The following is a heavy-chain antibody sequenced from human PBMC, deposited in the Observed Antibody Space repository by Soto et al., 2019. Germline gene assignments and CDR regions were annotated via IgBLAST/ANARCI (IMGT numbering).Heavy chain of an antibody. J-gene: IGHJ4*02. CDR3: ARDLTPGYYDSSGPVDY. Sequence: QVQLVQSGAEVKKPGASVKVSCKASGYTFTSYGISWVRQAPGQGLEWMGWISAYNGNTNYAQKLQGRVTMTTDTSTSTAYMELRSLRSDDTAVYYCARDLTPGYYDSSGPVDYWGQGTLVTVSS. CDR2: ISAYNGNT. D-gene: IGHD3-22*01. V-gene: IGHV1-18*01. CDR1: GYTFTSYG.